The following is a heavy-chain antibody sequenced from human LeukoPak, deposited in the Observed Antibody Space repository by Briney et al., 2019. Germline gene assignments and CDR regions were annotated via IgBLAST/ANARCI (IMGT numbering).Heavy chain of an antibody. Sequence: GGSLRLSCAASGFTFSSYAMHWVRQAPGKGLEWVAVISYDGSNKYYADSVKGRFTISRDNSKNTLYLQMNSLRAEDTAVYYCARDGAGTDLDGMDVWGQGTTVTVSS. J-gene: IGHJ6*02. D-gene: IGHD1-7*01. CDR3: ARDGAGTDLDGMDV. CDR2: ISYDGSNK. CDR1: GFTFSSYA. V-gene: IGHV3-30*14.